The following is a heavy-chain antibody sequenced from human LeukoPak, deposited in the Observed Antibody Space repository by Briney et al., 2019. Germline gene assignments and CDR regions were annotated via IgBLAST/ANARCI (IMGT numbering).Heavy chain of an antibody. J-gene: IGHJ4*02. CDR1: EFTFSSYS. V-gene: IGHV3-48*01. D-gene: IGHD1-26*01. Sequence: QAGGSLRLSCEASEFTFSSYSMNWVRQAPGKGLEWVSYISSSSSTIYYAESVKGRFTISRDNAKNSLYLQVNSLRVEDTAVYYCARSRGNSGSYPLDYWGQGTLVTVSS. CDR2: ISSSSSTI. CDR3: ARSRGNSGSYPLDY.